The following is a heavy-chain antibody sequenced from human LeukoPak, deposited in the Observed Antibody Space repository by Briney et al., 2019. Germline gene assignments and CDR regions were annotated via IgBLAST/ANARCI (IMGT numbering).Heavy chain of an antibody. CDR1: GFTFGKYW. CDR3: ARDQYDTWSRRGNFDS. D-gene: IGHD3-3*01. J-gene: IGHJ4*02. V-gene: IGHV3-7*03. Sequence: GGSLRLSCVASGFTFGKYWVSWVRQATGKGLEWVANIKLDGSEKNYVDSVKGRFTISRDNTKNSLYLQMNSLRVEDTAVFYCARDQYDTWSRRGNFDSWGQGTLVIVSS. CDR2: IKLDGSEK.